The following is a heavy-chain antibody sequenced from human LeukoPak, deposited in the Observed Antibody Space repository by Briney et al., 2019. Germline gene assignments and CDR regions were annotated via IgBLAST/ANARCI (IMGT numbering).Heavy chain of an antibody. CDR2: IRYDGSNK. CDR3: AKDLRGYSYGSGVDY. D-gene: IGHD5-18*01. V-gene: IGHV3-30*02. CDR1: GFTFSSYG. Sequence: GGSLRLSCAASGFTFSSYGMHWVRQAPGKGLEWVAFIRYDGSNKYYADSVTGRFTISRDNSKNTLYLQMNSLRAEDTAVYYCAKDLRGYSYGSGVDYWGQGTLVTVSS. J-gene: IGHJ4*02.